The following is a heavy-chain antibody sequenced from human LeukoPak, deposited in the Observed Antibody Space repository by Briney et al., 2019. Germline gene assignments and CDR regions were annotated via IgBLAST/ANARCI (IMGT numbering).Heavy chain of an antibody. D-gene: IGHD6-6*01. CDR3: ARVGYSSSSGKLDY. Sequence: ASVKVSCKASAYTFTGYYMHWLRQAPGQGLEWMGWINPNSGGTNYAQKFQGRVTMTRDTSISTAYMELSRLRSDDTAVYYCARVGYSSSSGKLDYWGQGTLVTV. V-gene: IGHV1-2*02. J-gene: IGHJ4*02. CDR2: INPNSGGT. CDR1: AYTFTGYY.